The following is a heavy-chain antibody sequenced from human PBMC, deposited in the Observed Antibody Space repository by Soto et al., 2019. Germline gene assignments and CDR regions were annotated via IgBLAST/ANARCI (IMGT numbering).Heavy chain of an antibody. CDR3: ARGEAAAALGY. Sequence: SETLSLTCTVSRGYVNTFHWSWVRQPAGKGLEWIGRIFPNGNTDFSPSLKSRVTLSVDTSKNQISLKLSSVTAADTAVYYCARGEAAAALGYWGQGTLVTVS. CDR1: RGYVNTFH. CDR2: IFPNGNT. J-gene: IGHJ4*02. D-gene: IGHD6-13*01. V-gene: IGHV4-4*07.